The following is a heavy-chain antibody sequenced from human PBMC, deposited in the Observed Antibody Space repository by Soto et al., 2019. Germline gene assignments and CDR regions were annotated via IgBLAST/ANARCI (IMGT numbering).Heavy chain of an antibody. CDR1: GGSFSGYY. J-gene: IGHJ4*02. D-gene: IGHD6-19*01. CDR3: AGRVGVEVAGLLDF. V-gene: IGHV4-34*01. Sequence: SETLSLTCAISGGSFSGYYWSWIRLTPGRGLEWIGQINHIGTINYNPSLKSRATISVDTSTNQLFLKLNSVTAADTAVYYCAGRVGVEVAGLLDFWAQGILVPVSS. CDR2: INHIGTI.